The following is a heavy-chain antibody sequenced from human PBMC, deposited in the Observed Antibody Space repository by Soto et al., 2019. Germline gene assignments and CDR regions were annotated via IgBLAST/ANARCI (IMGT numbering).Heavy chain of an antibody. CDR1: GFTLSTYA. CDR3: AKGGRRRGSYPPLDY. D-gene: IGHD1-26*01. Sequence: GGSLRLSCAPPGFTLSTYAMTWVRQAPGKGLEWVSGVSESGTGTFYADSVRGRFTVSRDNSKNTVYLQMSSLRAEDTATYYCAKGGRRRGSYPPLDYWGQGTLVTVSS. J-gene: IGHJ4*02. V-gene: IGHV3-23*01. CDR2: VSESGTGT.